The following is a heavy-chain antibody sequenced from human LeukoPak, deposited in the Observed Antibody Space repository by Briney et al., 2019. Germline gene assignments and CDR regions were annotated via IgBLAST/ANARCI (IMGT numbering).Heavy chain of an antibody. CDR3: ANGGEDSSSWFKYFDY. D-gene: IGHD6-13*01. V-gene: IGHV3-23*01. CDR1: RFTFSSYA. CDR2: ISGSGGST. J-gene: IGHJ4*02. Sequence: GASLRLSCAASRFTFSSYAMSWVRQAPGKGLEWVSAISGSGGSTYYADSVKGRFTISRDNSKNTLYLQMNSLRAEDTAVYYCANGGEDSSSWFKYFDYWGQGTLVTVSS.